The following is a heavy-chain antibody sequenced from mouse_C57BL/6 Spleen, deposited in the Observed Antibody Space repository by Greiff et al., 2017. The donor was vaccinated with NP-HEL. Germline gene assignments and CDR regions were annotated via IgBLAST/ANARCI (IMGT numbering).Heavy chain of an antibody. D-gene: IGHD2-5*01. CDR3: ARHASYYSNDLDY. CDR2: IWSDGST. CDR1: GFSFTSYG. J-gene: IGHJ2*01. Sequence: VKLVESGPGLVAPSQSLSITCTVSGFSFTSYGVHWVRQPPGKGLAWLVVIWSDGSTTYNSALKSRLSISKDNSKSQVFLKMNSLQTDDTAMYYWARHASYYSNDLDYWGQGTTLTGSA. V-gene: IGHV2-6-1*01.